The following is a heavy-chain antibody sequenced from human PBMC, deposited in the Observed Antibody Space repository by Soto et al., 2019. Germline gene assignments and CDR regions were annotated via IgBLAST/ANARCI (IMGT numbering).Heavy chain of an antibody. CDR3: ALGIAVDGTAY. Sequence: EVQLLESGGGLVQPGGSLRLSCAASGFTFSSYAMSWVRQAPGKGLEWVSAISGSGGSTYYADSVKGRFTISRDNSKNTLYLKMNSLRAEDTAVYYCALGIAVDGTAYWGQGTLVTVSS. J-gene: IGHJ4*02. D-gene: IGHD6-19*01. CDR1: GFTFSSYA. V-gene: IGHV3-23*01. CDR2: ISGSGGST.